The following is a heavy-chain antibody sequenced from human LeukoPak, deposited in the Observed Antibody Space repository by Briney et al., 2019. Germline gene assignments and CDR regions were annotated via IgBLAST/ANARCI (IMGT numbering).Heavy chain of an antibody. J-gene: IGHJ4*02. CDR2: IYSGGST. Sequence: HGGSLRLSCAASGFTVSSNYMSRVRQAPGQGLEWGSVIYSGGSTYYADSVKGRFTISRDNSKNTLYLQMNSLRAEDTAVYYCAREMWDSYGYVDYWGQGTLVTVSA. CDR3: AREMWDSYGYVDY. D-gene: IGHD5-18*01. CDR1: GFTVSSNY. V-gene: IGHV3-66*01.